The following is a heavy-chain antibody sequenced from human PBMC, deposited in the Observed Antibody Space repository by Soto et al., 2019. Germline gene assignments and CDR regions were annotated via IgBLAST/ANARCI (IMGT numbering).Heavy chain of an antibody. CDR1: GFDFNSYS. D-gene: IGHD1-26*01. CDR2: INSGSTSV. CDR3: TSSASPDAY. Sequence: EVQLVESGGGLVQPGGSLRLSCVASGFDFNSYSMNWVRQAPGKGLEWISYINSGSTSVFYADSVKGRFTISRDNAKNSLYLQMNSLRGGDTAVYYCTSSASPDAYWGQGTLVTVSS. J-gene: IGHJ4*02. V-gene: IGHV3-48*01.